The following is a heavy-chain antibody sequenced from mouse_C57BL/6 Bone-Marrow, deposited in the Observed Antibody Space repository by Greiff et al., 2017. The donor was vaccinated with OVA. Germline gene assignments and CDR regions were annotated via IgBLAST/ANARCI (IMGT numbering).Heavy chain of an antibody. CDR1: GFTFSDYY. V-gene: IGHV5-12*01. CDR3: ARRGTGAWFAY. D-gene: IGHD4-1*01. J-gene: IGHJ3*01. Sequence: EVKLVESGGGLVQPGGSLKLSCAASGFTFSDYYMYWVRQTPEKRLEWVAYISNGGGSTYYPDTVKGRFTISRDNAKNTLYLQMSRLKSEDTAMYYCARRGTGAWFAYWGQGTLVTVSA. CDR2: ISNGGGST.